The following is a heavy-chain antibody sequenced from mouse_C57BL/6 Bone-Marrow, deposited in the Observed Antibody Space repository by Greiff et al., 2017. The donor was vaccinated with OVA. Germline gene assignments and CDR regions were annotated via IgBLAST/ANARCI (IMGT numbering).Heavy chain of an antibody. CDR1: GFTFSSYT. D-gene: IGHD1-1*01. CDR3: ARGYYGKGGYYAMDY. V-gene: IGHV5-9*01. Sequence: EVQLVESGGGLVKPGGSLKLSCAASGFTFSSYTMSWVRQTPEKRLEWVATISGGGGNNYYPDSVKGRFTISRDNAKNTLYLQMSSLRSEDTALYYCARGYYGKGGYYAMDYWGQGTSVTVSS. CDR2: ISGGGGNN. J-gene: IGHJ4*01.